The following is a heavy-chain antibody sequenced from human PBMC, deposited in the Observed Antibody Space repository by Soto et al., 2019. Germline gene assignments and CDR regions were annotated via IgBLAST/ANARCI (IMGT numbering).Heavy chain of an antibody. D-gene: IGHD7-27*01. Sequence: PGGSLRLSCAASGFTFSSYAMSWVRQAPGKGLEWVSAISGSGGSTYYADSVKGRFTISRDNSKNTLYLQMNSPRAEDTAVYYCAKTLGVPPYYYGMDVWGQGTTVTVSS. V-gene: IGHV3-23*01. CDR3: AKTLGVPPYYYGMDV. CDR2: ISGSGGST. J-gene: IGHJ6*02. CDR1: GFTFSSYA.